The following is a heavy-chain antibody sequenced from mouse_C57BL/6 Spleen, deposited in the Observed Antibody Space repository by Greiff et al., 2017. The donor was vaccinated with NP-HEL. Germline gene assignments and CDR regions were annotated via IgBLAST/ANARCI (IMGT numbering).Heavy chain of an antibody. CDR2: IHPSDSDP. CDR3: AINYGSSFFYY. J-gene: IGHJ2*01. Sequence: QVQLQQPGAELVKPGASVKVSCKASGYTFTSYWMHWVKQRPGQGLEWIGRIHPSDSDPNYNQKFKGKATMTVDKSSSTAYMQLSSLTSVDSAVYYCAINYGSSFFYYWGQGTTLTVSS. D-gene: IGHD1-1*01. CDR1: GYTFTSYW. V-gene: IGHV1-74*01.